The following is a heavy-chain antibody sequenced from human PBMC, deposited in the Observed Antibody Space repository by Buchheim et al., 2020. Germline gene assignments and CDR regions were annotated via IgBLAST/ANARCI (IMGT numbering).Heavy chain of an antibody. CDR2: IYYSGSA. Sequence: QVQLQESGPGLVKPSQTLSLTCTVSGGSISSAGYYWSWIRQHPGKGLEWIGYIYYSGSAYYNPSLKSRVTISIDSSKNQFSLKLRSVTAADTAVYYCASGGYSGYTHPFDYWCQGTL. CDR3: ASGGYSGYTHPFDY. J-gene: IGHJ4*02. D-gene: IGHD1-26*01. CDR1: GGSISSAGYY. V-gene: IGHV4-31*03.